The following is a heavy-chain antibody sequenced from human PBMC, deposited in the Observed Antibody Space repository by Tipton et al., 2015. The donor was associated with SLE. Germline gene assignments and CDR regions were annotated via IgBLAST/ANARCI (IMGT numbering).Heavy chain of an antibody. CDR2: IYTSGST. V-gene: IGHV4-59*01. CDR1: GGSISSYY. J-gene: IGHJ3*02. D-gene: IGHD6-6*01. CDR3: ARDGIAARPDAFDI. Sequence: TLSLTCTVSGGSISSYYWSWIRQPPGKGLEWIGYIYTSGSTNYNPSLKSRVTISVDTSKNQFSLKLSSVTAADTAVYYCARDGIAARPDAFDIWGQGTMVTVSS.